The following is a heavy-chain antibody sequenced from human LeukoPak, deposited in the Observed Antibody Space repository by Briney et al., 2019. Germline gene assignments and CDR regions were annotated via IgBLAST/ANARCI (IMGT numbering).Heavy chain of an antibody. CDR2: IDPNTGDS. J-gene: IGHJ4*02. Sequence: ASVKVSCKASEYTFTGYYIHWVRQAPGQGLEWMGWIDPNTGDSNYVQKFQGRVTMTRDKSISTAYMELSRLRSDDTAVYYCARDVDYYDSSGYYYDFDYWGQGTLVTVSS. CDR3: ARDVDYYDSSGYYYDFDY. V-gene: IGHV1-2*02. D-gene: IGHD3-22*01. CDR1: EYTFTGYY.